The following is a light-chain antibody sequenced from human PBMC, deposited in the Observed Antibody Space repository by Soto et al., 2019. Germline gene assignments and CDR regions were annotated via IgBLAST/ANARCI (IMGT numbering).Light chain of an antibody. Sequence: DIQMTQSPSSLSAYVGDRVTITCRASQGISNYLAWYQQKQGKVPKLLIYAASTLQAGVPSRFSGSGSGTDFTLTISSLQPEDVATYYFQKYNSAPWTFGQGTKVEIK. V-gene: IGKV1-27*01. CDR1: QGISNY. CDR2: AAS. J-gene: IGKJ1*01. CDR3: QKYNSAPWT.